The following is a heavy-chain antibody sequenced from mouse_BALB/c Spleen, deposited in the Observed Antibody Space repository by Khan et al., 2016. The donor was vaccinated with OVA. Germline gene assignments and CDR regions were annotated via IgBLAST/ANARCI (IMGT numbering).Heavy chain of an antibody. V-gene: IGHV1-7*01. J-gene: IGHJ2*01. CDR3: ARRGLRWDFDY. Sequence: VQLQQSGAELAKPGASVKMSCKASGYTFINYWILWVKQRPGQGLEWIGYINPSTGYTEYNQNFKDKATLTADKSSSTAYMQLSILTSDDYAAYYCARRGLRWDFDYWGQGTTLTVSA. CDR1: GYTFINYW. CDR2: INPSTGYT. D-gene: IGHD1-1*01.